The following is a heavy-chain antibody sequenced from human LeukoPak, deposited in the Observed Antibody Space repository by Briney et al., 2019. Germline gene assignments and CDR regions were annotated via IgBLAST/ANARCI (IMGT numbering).Heavy chain of an antibody. CDR1: GGSISSSGHY. D-gene: IGHD4-17*01. J-gene: IGHJ4*02. CDR2: INSKGNI. Sequence: AETLSLTCSVSGGSISSSGHYWGWLRRSREKGLDWIGSINSKGNIDYRTSVKSRITISAATSKNQFSLHLTSVTAAETAVYYCARSAPVTTGYFNYWGQGALVTVSS. V-gene: IGHV4-39*07. CDR3: ARSAPVTTGYFNY.